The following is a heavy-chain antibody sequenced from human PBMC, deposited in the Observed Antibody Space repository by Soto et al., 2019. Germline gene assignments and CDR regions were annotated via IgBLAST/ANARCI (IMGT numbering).Heavy chain of an antibody. J-gene: IGHJ4*02. V-gene: IGHV3-23*01. Sequence: EVQLLESGGGLVQPGGSLRLSCAASGFTFSSYAMSWVRQAPGKGLEWVSGISGSGVMTYYADSVKGRFTISRDNSKNTLYLQMNSLRAEDTAVYYCAKLNVLRAIHWYFDYWGQGTLLTVSS. CDR2: ISGSGVMT. D-gene: IGHD4-17*01. CDR1: GFTFSSYA. CDR3: AKLNVLRAIHWYFDY.